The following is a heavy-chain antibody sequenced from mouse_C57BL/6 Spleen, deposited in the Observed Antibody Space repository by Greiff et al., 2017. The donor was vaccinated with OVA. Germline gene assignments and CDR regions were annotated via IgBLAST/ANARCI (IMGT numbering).Heavy chain of an antibody. CDR2: IYPGDGDT. V-gene: IGHV1-82*01. Sequence: QVQLQQSGPELVKPGASVKISCKASGYAFSSSWMNWVKQRPGKGLEWIGRIYPGDGDTNYNGKFKGKATLTADKSSSTAYMQLSSLTSEDSAVYFCARGGDYDDGDWGQGTLVTVSA. CDR1: GYAFSSSW. J-gene: IGHJ3*01. D-gene: IGHD2-4*01. CDR3: ARGGDYDDGD.